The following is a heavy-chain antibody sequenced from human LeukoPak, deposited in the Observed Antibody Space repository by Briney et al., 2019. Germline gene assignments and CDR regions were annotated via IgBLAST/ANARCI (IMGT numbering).Heavy chain of an antibody. CDR2: ISRSSSAI. J-gene: IGHJ6*02. Sequence: GGSLRLSCAASGFTFSSYGMSWVRQAPGKGQEWVSYISRSSSAIYSADSLKGRFTISRDNAKNPLYLQMNSLRDEDTAVYYCAREYYYNYYGLDVWGQGTTVTVSS. CDR3: AREYYYNYYGLDV. V-gene: IGHV3-48*02. CDR1: GFTFSSYG.